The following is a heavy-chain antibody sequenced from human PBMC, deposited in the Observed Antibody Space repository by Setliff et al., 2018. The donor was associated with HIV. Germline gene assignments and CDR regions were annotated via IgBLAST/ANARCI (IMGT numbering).Heavy chain of an antibody. D-gene: IGHD6-19*01. J-gene: IGHJ4*02. V-gene: IGHV4-39*01. CDR1: GGSISNNSYY. CDR3: ARQFRYPNRAVAGVDY. Sequence: SETLSLTCTVSGGSISNNSYYWGWVRQPPGKGLELIGNLFYNGNTYYNPSLKSRVTISVDTSKNQFSLKLSSVTAADTAIYFCARQFRYPNRAVAGVDYWGQGTLVTASS. CDR2: LFYNGNT.